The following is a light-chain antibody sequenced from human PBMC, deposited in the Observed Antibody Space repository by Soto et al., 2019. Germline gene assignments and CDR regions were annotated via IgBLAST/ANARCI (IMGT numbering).Light chain of an antibody. Sequence: DIQMTQSPSTLSASVGDRVTITCRASQSISSWFAWYQQKPGKAPRLLIYKSSSLESGVPSRFSGSGSGTEFPLTISSLQPDDFATYYCQQDNSYWTFGQGTKVEIK. CDR3: QQDNSYWT. CDR1: QSISSW. J-gene: IGKJ1*01. V-gene: IGKV1-5*03. CDR2: KSS.